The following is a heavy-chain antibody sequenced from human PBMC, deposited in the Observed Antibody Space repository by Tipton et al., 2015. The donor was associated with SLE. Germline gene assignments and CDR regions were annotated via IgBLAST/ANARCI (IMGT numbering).Heavy chain of an antibody. V-gene: IGHV4-39*07. D-gene: IGHD3/OR15-3a*01. J-gene: IGHJ4*02. Sequence: TLSLTCTVSGGSISSRSHYWAWIRQPPKKGLEWIGTISYSGKTYYTPSLQSRVTISVDMSKNQFSLKLTSVTAADMAIYYCARVDTIYSFDYWGQGALVTVSS. CDR1: GGSISSRSHY. CDR3: ARVDTIYSFDY. CDR2: ISYSGKT.